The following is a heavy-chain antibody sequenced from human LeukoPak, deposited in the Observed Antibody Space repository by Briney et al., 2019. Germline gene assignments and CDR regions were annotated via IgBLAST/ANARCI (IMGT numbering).Heavy chain of an antibody. CDR2: ISSGSSYI. CDR1: GFTFSSYS. CDR3: ASERSGYYFFDY. V-gene: IGHV3-21*01. Sequence: GGSLRLSCAASGFTFSSYSMNWVRQAPGKGLEWVASISSGSSYIYYADSVKGRFTISRDNAKNSLYLQMNSLRAEDTAVYYCASERSGYYFFDYWGQGTLVTVSS. J-gene: IGHJ4*02. D-gene: IGHD3-22*01.